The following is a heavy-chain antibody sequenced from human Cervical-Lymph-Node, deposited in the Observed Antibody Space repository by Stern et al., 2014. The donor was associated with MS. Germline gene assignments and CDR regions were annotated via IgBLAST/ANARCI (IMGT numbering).Heavy chain of an antibody. CDR2: VYYSGST. D-gene: IGHD6-19*01. J-gene: IGHJ4*02. V-gene: IGHV4-39*01. CDR1: GGSFSSSSYY. CDR3: ARNTSGRSFDY. Sequence: QVQLQESGPGLVKPSETLSLTCTVSGGSFSSSSYYWGWIRQPPGKGLEWIGSVYYSGSTHYNPSLKSRITISVDTSKNHFSLELNSVTAADTAVYYCARNTSGRSFDYWGQGTLVTVSS.